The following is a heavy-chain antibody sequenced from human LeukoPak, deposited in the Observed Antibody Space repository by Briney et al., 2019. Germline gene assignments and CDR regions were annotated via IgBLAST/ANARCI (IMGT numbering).Heavy chain of an antibody. CDR2: IDPDGVDK. Sequence: PGGSLRLSCTASGFNFSISYMMWVRQAPGEGLEWVAHIDPDGVDKDYVGSVKDRFIISRDNTKNSLFLQMNSLRDDDTAVYYCAKGKRAFDYWGQGTLVTVSS. CDR3: AKGKRAFDY. J-gene: IGHJ4*02. CDR1: GFNFSISY. V-gene: IGHV3-7*03.